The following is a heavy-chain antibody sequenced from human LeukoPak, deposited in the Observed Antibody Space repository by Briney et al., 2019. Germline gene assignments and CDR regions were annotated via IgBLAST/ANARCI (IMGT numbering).Heavy chain of an antibody. D-gene: IGHD3-9*01. CDR3: TRGSYDVLTGYSTLGEY. CDR1: GGSISSSPYY. V-gene: IGHV4-39*01. Sequence: SETLSLTCTVSGGSISSSPYYWGWIRQPPGKGLEWIGNIYYSGSTYYNPSLKSRLTISVDTSQRQFSLRLSSVTAADTALYYCTRGSYDVLTGYSTLGEYWGQGTLVTVSS. CDR2: IYYSGST. J-gene: IGHJ1*01.